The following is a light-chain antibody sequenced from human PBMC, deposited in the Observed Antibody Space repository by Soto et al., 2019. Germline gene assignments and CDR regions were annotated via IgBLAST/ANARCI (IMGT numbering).Light chain of an antibody. CDR1: QSVSSY. V-gene: IGKV3-11*01. CDR2: DAS. Sequence: EIVLTQSPATLSLSPGARATLSCRASQSVSSYLAWYQQKHGQAPSLLIYDASNRATGIPARFSGSGSGTDLTLTISRLEPEDGAVYDCQQYGSSSWTFGQGTKVEIK. J-gene: IGKJ1*01. CDR3: QQYGSSSWT.